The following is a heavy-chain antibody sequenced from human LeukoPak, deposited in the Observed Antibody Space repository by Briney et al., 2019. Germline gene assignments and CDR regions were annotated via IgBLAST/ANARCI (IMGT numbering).Heavy chain of an antibody. Sequence: ASVKVSCEASGYTFTTYQMHWVRQAPGQGLEWMGIINPRGGSTKYAQKFQGRVTMTTDTSTSTVYMEVSSLRSDDTAVYYCTRVAPSEDYWGQGTLVTVSS. CDR2: INPRGGST. CDR3: TRVAPSEDY. V-gene: IGHV1-46*01. CDR1: GYTFTTYQ. D-gene: IGHD2-2*01. J-gene: IGHJ4*02.